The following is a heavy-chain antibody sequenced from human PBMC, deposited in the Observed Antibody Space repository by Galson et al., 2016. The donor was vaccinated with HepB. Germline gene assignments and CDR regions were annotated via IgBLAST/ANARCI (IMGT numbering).Heavy chain of an antibody. Sequence: LILPCSASGFTVSNNYMAWVRQPPGKGLEWVATIYTGGTANYADAVWGRFNITRDNSKNKEFLQMNSLRVQDNAVYYCARAGCSGGSCSHFDYWGQGTLITVSS. CDR2: IYTGGTA. CDR3: ARAGCSGGSCSHFDY. V-gene: IGHV3-66*01. CDR1: GFTVSNNY. J-gene: IGHJ4*02. D-gene: IGHD2-15*01.